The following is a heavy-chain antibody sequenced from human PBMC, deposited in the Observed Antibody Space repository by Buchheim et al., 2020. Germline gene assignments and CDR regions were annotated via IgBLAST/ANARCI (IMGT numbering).Heavy chain of an antibody. D-gene: IGHD6-13*01. V-gene: IGHV4-39*02. Sequence: QLQLQESGPGLVKPSETLSLTCTVSGGSISGSTYYWGWIRQPPGKGLEWIGSIYYSGSTYYNPSLRSRVTISVDTSKNQFSLKLSSVTAADTAVYYCAREWRGSSWSNFDYWGQGTL. CDR3: AREWRGSSWSNFDY. CDR1: GGSISGSTYY. CDR2: IYYSGST. J-gene: IGHJ4*02.